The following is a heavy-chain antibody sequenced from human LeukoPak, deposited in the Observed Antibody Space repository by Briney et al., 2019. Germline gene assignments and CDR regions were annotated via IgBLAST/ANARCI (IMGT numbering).Heavy chain of an antibody. J-gene: IGHJ6*04. V-gene: IGHV3-30*02. CDR3: AELGITMIGGV. CDR1: GFTFSSYG. D-gene: IGHD3-10*02. Sequence: GGSLRLSCAASGFTFSSYGMHWVRQAPGKGLEWMAFIRYDGSNKNYADSVKGRFTISRDNTKNSLYLQMNSLRAEDTAVYYCAELGITMIGGVWGKGTTVTISS. CDR2: IRYDGSNK.